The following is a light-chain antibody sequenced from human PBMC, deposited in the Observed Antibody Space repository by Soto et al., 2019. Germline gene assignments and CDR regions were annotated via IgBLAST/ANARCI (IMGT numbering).Light chain of an antibody. CDR3: GSWDSSLSAYV. CDR2: DDN. V-gene: IGLV1-51*01. Sequence: QSALPQPPSVSAAPGQTVTISCSGRSSNIGGNSVSWYQQIPGTAPKLLIYDDNKRPSGIPDRFSGSKSGTSATLGITGFQTGDEADYYCGSWDSSLSAYVFGTGTKVTV. CDR1: SSNIGGNS. J-gene: IGLJ1*01.